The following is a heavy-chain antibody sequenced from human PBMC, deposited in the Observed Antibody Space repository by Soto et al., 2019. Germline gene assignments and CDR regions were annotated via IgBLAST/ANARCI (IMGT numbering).Heavy chain of an antibody. CDR1: GFTFSSYW. V-gene: IGHV3-7*03. Sequence: GGSLRLSCAASGFTFSSYWMSWVRQAPGKGLEWVANIKQDGSEKYYVDSVKGRFTISRDNAKNSLYLQMNSLRAEDTAVYYCARDQRSTVTTWVDYWGQGTLVTVSS. CDR3: ARDQRSTVTTWVDY. J-gene: IGHJ4*02. D-gene: IGHD4-4*01. CDR2: IKQDGSEK.